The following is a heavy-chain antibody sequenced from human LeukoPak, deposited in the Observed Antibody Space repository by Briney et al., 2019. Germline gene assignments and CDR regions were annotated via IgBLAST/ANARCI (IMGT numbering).Heavy chain of an antibody. CDR2: ISAYNGNT. V-gene: IGHV1-18*01. D-gene: IGHD1-20*01. CDR1: GYTFTSYG. J-gene: IGHJ4*02. Sequence: ASVKVSCKASGYTFTSYGISWVRQAPGQGLEWMGWISAYNGNTNYAQKLQGRVTMTTDTSTSTAYMELRSLRSDDTAVYYCARDLFGPKLTGTPIGVDYWGQGTLVTVSS. CDR3: ARDLFGPKLTGTPIGVDY.